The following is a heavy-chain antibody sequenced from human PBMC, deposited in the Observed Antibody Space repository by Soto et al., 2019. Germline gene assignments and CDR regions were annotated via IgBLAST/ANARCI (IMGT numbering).Heavy chain of an antibody. D-gene: IGHD1-1*01. CDR2: INHSGST. CDR1: GGSLSGYY. CDR3: ARGQGTGGFDY. V-gene: IGHV4-34*01. J-gene: IGHJ4*02. Sequence: PSETLSLTCAVYGGSLSGYYWSWIRQPPGKGLEWIGEINHSGSTSYNPSLKSRVTISVDTSKNQFSLKLSSVTAADTAVYYCARGQGTGGFDYWGQGTLVTVSS.